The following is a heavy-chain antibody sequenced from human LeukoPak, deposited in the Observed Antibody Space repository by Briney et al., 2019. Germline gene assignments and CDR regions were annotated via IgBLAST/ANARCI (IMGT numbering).Heavy chain of an antibody. CDR2: MNPNSGNT. D-gene: IGHD3-9*01. CDR3: ASLTYDILTGYDY. CDR1: GYTFTSYD. V-gene: IGHV1-8*01. Sequence: ASVKASCKASGYTFTSYDINWVRQATGQGLEWMGWMNPNSGNTGYAQKFQGRVTMTRDTSISTAYMELSRLRSDDTAVYYCASLTYDILTGYDYWGQGTLVTVSS. J-gene: IGHJ4*02.